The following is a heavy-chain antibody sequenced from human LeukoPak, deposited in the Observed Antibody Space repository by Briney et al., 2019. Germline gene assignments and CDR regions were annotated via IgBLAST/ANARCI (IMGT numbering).Heavy chain of an antibody. Sequence: GASVKVSCKASGGTFSSYAISWVRQAPGQGLEWMGGIIPIFGTANYAQKFQGRVTITTDESTSTAYMELSSLRSEDTAVYYCARTHGSSSFLGYWGQGTLVTVSS. CDR1: GGTFSSYA. J-gene: IGHJ4*02. CDR2: IIPIFGTA. D-gene: IGHD6-6*01. CDR3: ARTHGSSSFLGY. V-gene: IGHV1-69*05.